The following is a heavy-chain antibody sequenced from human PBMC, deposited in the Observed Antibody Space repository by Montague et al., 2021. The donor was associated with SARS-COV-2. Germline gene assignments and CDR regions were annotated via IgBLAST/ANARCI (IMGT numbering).Heavy chain of an antibody. J-gene: IGHJ6*02. CDR3: ARVRYYSSGTSLGMDV. Sequence: SKTLSLNCTVSGGSISSSSYYWGWIRQPPGKGLEWIGSIYYSGSTYYNSSLKSRVTISVDTSKNQFSLKLSSVTAADTAVYYWARVRYYSSGTSLGMDVWGQGTTVTVSS. CDR2: IYYSGST. V-gene: IGHV4-39*01. CDR1: GGSISSSSYY. D-gene: IGHD3-10*01.